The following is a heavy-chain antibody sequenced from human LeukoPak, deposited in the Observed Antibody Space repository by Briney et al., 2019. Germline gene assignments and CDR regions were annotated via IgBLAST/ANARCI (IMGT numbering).Heavy chain of an antibody. CDR2: LSDSGTT. J-gene: IGHJ5*02. Sequence: PTETLSLTCTVSGVSISGISWSWIRQPPGKALEWIGYLSDSGTTSYNPSLKSRVSISGDTSRNQFSLNLTSVTAADTAVYYCARHACCGTCPFNTWGQGALVTVSS. CDR3: ARHACCGTCPFNT. D-gene: IGHD2-21*01. CDR1: GVSISGIS. V-gene: IGHV4-59*08.